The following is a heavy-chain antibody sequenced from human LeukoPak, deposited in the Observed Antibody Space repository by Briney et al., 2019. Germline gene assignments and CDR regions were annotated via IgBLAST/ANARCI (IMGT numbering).Heavy chain of an antibody. J-gene: IGHJ5*02. V-gene: IGHV4-34*01. CDR2: INHSGST. Sequence: SETLSLTCAVYGGSFSGYYWSWIRQPPGKGLEWIGEINHSGSTNYNPSLKSRVTISVDTSKNQFSLKLSSVTAADTAVYYCARRPYSSSPSNWFDPWGQGTLVTVSS. D-gene: IGHD6-6*01. CDR3: ARRPYSSSPSNWFDP. CDR1: GGSFSGYY.